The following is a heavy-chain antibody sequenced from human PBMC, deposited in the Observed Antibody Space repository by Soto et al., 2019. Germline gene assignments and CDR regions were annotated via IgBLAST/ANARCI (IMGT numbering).Heavy chain of an antibody. CDR1: GGSFSGYY. D-gene: IGHD3-9*01. CDR2: INHSGST. Sequence: SETLSLTCAVYGGSFSGYYWSWIRQPPGKGLEWIGEINHSGSTNYNPSLKSRVTISVDTSKNQFSLKLSSVTAADTAVYYCAREYYDILTGYHEMKFGPWGQGTLVTVSS. CDR3: AREYYDILTGYHEMKFGP. V-gene: IGHV4-34*01. J-gene: IGHJ5*02.